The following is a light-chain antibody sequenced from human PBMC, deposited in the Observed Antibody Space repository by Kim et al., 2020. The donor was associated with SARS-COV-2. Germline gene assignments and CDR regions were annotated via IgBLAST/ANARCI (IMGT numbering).Light chain of an antibody. V-gene: IGKV4-1*01. CDR2: WAS. CDR1: QSVLYSSNNKNY. Sequence: ATINCKYSQSVLYSSNNKNYLAWYQQKPGQPPKLLIYWASTRESGVPDRFSGSGSGTDFTLTISSLQAEDVAVYYCQQYYSTPLTFGQGTRLEIK. CDR3: QQYYSTPLT. J-gene: IGKJ5*01.